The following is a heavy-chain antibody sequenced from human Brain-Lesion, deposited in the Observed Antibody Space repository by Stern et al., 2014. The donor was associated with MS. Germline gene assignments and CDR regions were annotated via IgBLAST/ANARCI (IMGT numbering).Heavy chain of an antibody. V-gene: IGHV1-8*01. Sequence: QVQLVQSGAEVKKPGASGKVSCKASGYTFSSYDITWVRQASGHGLEWMGWMNPYSGNTGYAQKFKGRVSMTSDPSISTVYMELTSLTSDDTAVYFCARAVRNQLLSEYWGQGTLVTVSS. CDR3: ARAVRNQLLSEY. CDR2: MNPYSGNT. D-gene: IGHD2-2*01. J-gene: IGHJ4*02. CDR1: GYTFSSYD.